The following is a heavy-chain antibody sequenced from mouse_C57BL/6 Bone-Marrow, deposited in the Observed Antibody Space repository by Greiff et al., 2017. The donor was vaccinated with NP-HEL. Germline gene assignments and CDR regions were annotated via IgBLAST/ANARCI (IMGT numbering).Heavy chain of an antibody. CDR1: GFNIKDDY. D-gene: IGHD5-1-1*01. J-gene: IGHJ3*01. CDR2: IDPENGDT. CDR3: TTDTAAWFAY. V-gene: IGHV14-4*01. Sequence: EVQLQQSGAELVRPGASVKLSCTASGFNIKDDYMHWVKQRPEQGLEWIGWIDPENGDTEYASKFQGKATITADTSSNTAYLQLSSLTSEDTAVYYCTTDTAAWFAYWRQGTLVTVSP.